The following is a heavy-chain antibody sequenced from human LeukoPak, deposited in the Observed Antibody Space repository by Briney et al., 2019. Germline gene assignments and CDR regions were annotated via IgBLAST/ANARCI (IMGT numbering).Heavy chain of an antibody. Sequence: SETLSLTCDVYGGSCDDYYCSWIRQPPGKGLEWIGEIHPHGIFYYNSSLMSRVTISIDTSKSRFSLRLTSVTAADTAFYFCARGRDRSKAGDLWGQGSLVTVSS. J-gene: IGHJ5*02. CDR3: ARGRDRSKAGDL. V-gene: IGHV4-34*01. CDR2: IHPHGIF. D-gene: IGHD5-24*01. CDR1: GGSCDDYY.